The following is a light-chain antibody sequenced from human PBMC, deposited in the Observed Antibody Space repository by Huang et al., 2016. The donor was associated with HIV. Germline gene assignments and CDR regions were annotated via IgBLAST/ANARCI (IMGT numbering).Light chain of an antibody. J-gene: IGKJ1*01. Sequence: DIQMTQSPSSLSASVGDRVTITCRASQSISTYLNWYQQKPGKVPKVLISGASSLQSGVPSRVSGSGSGTDFALTIRSLQSEDFATYYCQQSYSSPWTFGQGTKVEIK. CDR1: QSISTY. CDR3: QQSYSSPWT. V-gene: IGKV1-39*01. CDR2: GAS.